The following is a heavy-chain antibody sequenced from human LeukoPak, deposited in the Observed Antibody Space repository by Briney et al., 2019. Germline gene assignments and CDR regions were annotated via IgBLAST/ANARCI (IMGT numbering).Heavy chain of an antibody. CDR2: ISSSSSSNTI. CDR3: ATESGTYSGTCFDY. D-gene: IGHD1-26*01. V-gene: IGHV3-48*01. Sequence: PGGSLRLSCAASGFTFSNYNMNWVRQAPGKGLEWVSYISSSSSSNTIYYADSVKGRFTISRDNAKNSLYLQMNSLRAEDTAVYYCATESGTYSGTCFDYWGQGTLVTVSS. CDR1: GFTFSNYN. J-gene: IGHJ4*02.